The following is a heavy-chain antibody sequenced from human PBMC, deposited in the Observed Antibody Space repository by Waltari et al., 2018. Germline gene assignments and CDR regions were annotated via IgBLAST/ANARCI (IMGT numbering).Heavy chain of an antibody. J-gene: IGHJ4*02. CDR3: ARVGDYGDFYFDY. CDR2: IIPIFGTA. D-gene: IGHD4-17*01. V-gene: IGHV1-69*01. CDR1: GGTFSSYA. Sequence: QVQLVQSGAEVKRPGSSVQVSCTASGGTFSSYAIRWVRQAPGPGLEWMGGIIPIFGTANYAQKFQGRGTITADESTSTAYMELSSLRSEDTAVYYCARVGDYGDFYFDYWGQGTLVTVSS.